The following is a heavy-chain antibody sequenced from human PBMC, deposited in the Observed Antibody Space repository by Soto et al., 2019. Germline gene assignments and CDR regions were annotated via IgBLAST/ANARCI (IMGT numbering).Heavy chain of an antibody. D-gene: IGHD1-26*01. CDR3: AKVTVGDKGRFEY. CDR2: ISGSGGSA. Sequence: VVSLRLSCSGSGCTFSNYSMSWVRQAPGKGLAWVSAISGSGGSAYYADSLKGRFTISRDNSKNTLYLQMNSLRAEDTALYYCAKVTVGDKGRFEYWGQRTLVSVSS. J-gene: IGHJ4*02. CDR1: GCTFSNYS. V-gene: IGHV3-23*01.